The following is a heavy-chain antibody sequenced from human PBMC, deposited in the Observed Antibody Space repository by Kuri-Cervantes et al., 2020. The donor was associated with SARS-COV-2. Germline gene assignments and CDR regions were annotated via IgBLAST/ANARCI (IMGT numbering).Heavy chain of an antibody. CDR3: ASQGDYSPDVNPAHYAFDI. CDR1: GGSLSGSY. J-gene: IGHJ3*02. V-gene: IGHV4-34*01. CDR2: VNHNGGT. D-gene: IGHD4-11*01. Sequence: SQTLSLTCAIYGGSLSGSYWSWIRQSPGKRLEWIGEVNHNGGTNYNPSLRSRVTISVDTSKNQFSLKLSSVTAADTAVYYCASQGDYSPDVNPAHYAFDIWGQGTMVTVSS.